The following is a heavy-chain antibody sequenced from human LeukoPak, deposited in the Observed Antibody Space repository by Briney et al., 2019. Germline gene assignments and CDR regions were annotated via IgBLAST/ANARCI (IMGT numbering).Heavy chain of an antibody. Sequence: GGSLRLSCAASGFTFSSYAMSWVRQAPGKGLEWVSGINWNGDNTVYADSVKGRFTISRDNAKNSLYLQMNSLRAEGTAVYYCAELGITMIGGVWGKGTTVTISS. D-gene: IGHD3-10*02. CDR3: AELGITMIGGV. CDR1: GFTFSSYA. J-gene: IGHJ6*04. CDR2: INWNGDNT. V-gene: IGHV3-20*04.